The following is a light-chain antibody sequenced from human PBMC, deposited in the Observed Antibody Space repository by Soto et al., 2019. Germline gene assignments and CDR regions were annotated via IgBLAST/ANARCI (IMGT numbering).Light chain of an antibody. V-gene: IGLV2-14*03. CDR2: DVS. J-gene: IGLJ1*01. Sequence: QSVLTQPASVSGSPGQSITISCSGTSSDVGSYKYVSWYQQHPGKAPKLIIFDVSNRPSGVSNRFSGSKSGNTASLTISGLQAEDEADYYCSSYSSSSTLYVFGTGTKVTVL. CDR1: SSDVGSYKY. CDR3: SSYSSSSTLYV.